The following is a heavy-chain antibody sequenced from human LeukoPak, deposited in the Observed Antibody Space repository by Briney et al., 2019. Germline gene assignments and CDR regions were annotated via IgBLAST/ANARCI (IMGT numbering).Heavy chain of an antibody. D-gene: IGHD6-13*01. Sequence: PGGSLRLSCAASGFTFSSYGMHWVRQAPGKGLEWVAVISYDGSNKYYADSVKVRFTISRDNSKNTLYLQMNSLRAEDTAVYYCAKDRSSSWSLDYWGQGTLVTVSS. V-gene: IGHV3-30*18. CDR1: GFTFSSYG. CDR2: ISYDGSNK. J-gene: IGHJ4*02. CDR3: AKDRSSSWSLDY.